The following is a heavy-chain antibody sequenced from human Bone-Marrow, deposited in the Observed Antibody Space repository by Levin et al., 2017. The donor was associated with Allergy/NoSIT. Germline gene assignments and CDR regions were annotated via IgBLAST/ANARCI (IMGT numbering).Heavy chain of an antibody. Sequence: KAGGSLRLSCKTSGYSFTRHWVAWVRQVPGQGLEWMGLIFPADSDTRYSPSFEGQVTISADKSITTAYLQWSSLKASDTAIYYCARPASTSESDTVTTTPYFDYWGQGALVTVSS. D-gene: IGHD3-22*01. V-gene: IGHV5-51*01. CDR2: IFPADSDT. CDR3: ARPASTSESDTVTTTPYFDY. J-gene: IGHJ4*02. CDR1: GYSFTRHW.